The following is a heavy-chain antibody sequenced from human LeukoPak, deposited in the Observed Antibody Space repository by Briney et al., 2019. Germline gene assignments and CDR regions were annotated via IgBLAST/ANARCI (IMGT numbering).Heavy chain of an antibody. CDR3: ARDGVGAIPRPFDY. J-gene: IGHJ4*02. V-gene: IGHV3-48*03. D-gene: IGHD1-26*01. CDR2: ISSSGSTI. Sequence: GGSLRLSCAASGFTFSSYEMNWVRQAPGKGLEWVSYISSSGSTIYYADSVKGRFTISRDNAKNSLYLQMNSLRAEDTAVYYCARDGVGAIPRPFDYWGQGTLVTVSS. CDR1: GFTFSSYE.